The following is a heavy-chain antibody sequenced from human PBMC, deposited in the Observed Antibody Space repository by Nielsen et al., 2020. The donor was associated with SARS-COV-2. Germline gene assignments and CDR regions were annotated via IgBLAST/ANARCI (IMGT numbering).Heavy chain of an antibody. J-gene: IGHJ4*02. V-gene: IGHV1-2*04. D-gene: IGHD2-15*01. CDR3: ARAGPGYCSGGSCYPLY. CDR1: GYTFTGYY. Sequence: ASVKVSCKASGYTFTGYYMHWVRQAPGQGLEWMGWINPNSGGTNYAQKFQGWVTMTRDTSISTAYMELSRLRSDDTAVYYCARAGPGYCSGGSCYPLYWGQGTLVTVSS. CDR2: INPNSGGT.